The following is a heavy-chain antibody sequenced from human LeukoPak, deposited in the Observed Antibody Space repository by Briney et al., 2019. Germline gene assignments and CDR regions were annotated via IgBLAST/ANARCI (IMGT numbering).Heavy chain of an antibody. CDR2: IYYGGRA. CDR3: ARPLLSVVTGAFDI. CDR1: GGSIISADHY. D-gene: IGHD3-22*01. J-gene: IGHJ3*02. Sequence: PSETLSLTCTVSGGSIISADHYWAWIRQPPGKGLEYIALIYYGGRAYYNSSLQSRVTISVDTSKNQFSLKLSSVTAADTAVYYCARPLLSVVTGAFDIWGQGTMVTVSS. V-gene: IGHV4-39*01.